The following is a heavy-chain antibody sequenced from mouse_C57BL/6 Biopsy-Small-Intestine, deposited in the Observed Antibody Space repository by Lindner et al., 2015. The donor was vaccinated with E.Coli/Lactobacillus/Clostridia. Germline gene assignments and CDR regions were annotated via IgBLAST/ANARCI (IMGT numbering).Heavy chain of an antibody. J-gene: IGHJ3*01. Sequence: VQLQESGAELVRPGTSVKMSCKASGYTFSNYWIGWTKQRPGHGLEWIGDIYPGGGYTNYNENFKGKATLTADKSSSTAYMQFSSLTSEDSAIYFCARRDYSYSWFAYVGPRDFGHYLC. CDR3: ARRDYSYSWFAY. D-gene: IGHD2-12*01. CDR2: IYPGGGYT. V-gene: IGHV1-63*01. CDR1: GYTFSNYW.